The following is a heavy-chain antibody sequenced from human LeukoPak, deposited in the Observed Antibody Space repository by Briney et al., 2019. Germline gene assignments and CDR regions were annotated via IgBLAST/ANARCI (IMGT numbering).Heavy chain of an antibody. CDR2: FDSEDSET. CDR3: ATVVPAAIYWFDP. V-gene: IGHV1-24*01. J-gene: IGHJ5*02. D-gene: IGHD2-2*01. Sequence: ASVKLSCNVSGYTLTELSMHWVRQAPGKGLEWMGGFDSEDSETIYAQKFQGIVTMTEDTSTDTAYMELSSLRSEDTAVYYCATVVPAAIYWFDPWGQGTLVTVSS. CDR1: GYTLTELS.